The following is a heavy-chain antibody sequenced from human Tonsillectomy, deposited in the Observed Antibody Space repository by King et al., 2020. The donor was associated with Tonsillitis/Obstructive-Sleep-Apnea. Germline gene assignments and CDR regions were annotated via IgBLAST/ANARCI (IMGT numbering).Heavy chain of an antibody. V-gene: IGHV1-2*06. CDR3: GRGNKSFDP. CDR1: GYTFTGVL. CDR2: INPRNGDI. Sequence: QLVQSGAEVKKSGASVRVSCKASGYTFTGVLMHWLRQAPGQGLEWIGRINPRNGDINYAQKFQGRVTMTTDTSMNTAYMELTSLGSDDTAVYYCGRGNKSFDPWGQGTLVTVSS. J-gene: IGHJ5*02.